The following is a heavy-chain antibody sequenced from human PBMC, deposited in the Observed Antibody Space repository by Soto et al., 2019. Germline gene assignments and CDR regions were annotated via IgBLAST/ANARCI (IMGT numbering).Heavy chain of an antibody. J-gene: IGHJ4*02. Sequence: SETLSLTCTVSGGSISSYYWSWIRQPPGKGLEWIGYIYYSGSTNYNPSLKSRVTISVDTSKNQFSLKLSSVTAADTAVYYCARLGDSSGYYLAYWGQGTLVTVSS. CDR1: GGSISSYY. D-gene: IGHD3-22*01. V-gene: IGHV4-59*08. CDR3: ARLGDSSGYYLAY. CDR2: IYYSGST.